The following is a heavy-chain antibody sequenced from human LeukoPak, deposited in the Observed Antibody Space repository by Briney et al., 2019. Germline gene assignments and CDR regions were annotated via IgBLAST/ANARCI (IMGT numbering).Heavy chain of an antibody. Sequence: ASVKVSCKASGYTFTSYDINWVRQATGQGLEGRGGMNPNSGNTGYAQKFQGRVTMTRNTSISTAYMELSSLRSEDTAVYYCARGGIVVVTARPYYFDYWGQGTLVTVSS. J-gene: IGHJ4*02. CDR2: MNPNSGNT. CDR1: GYTFTSYD. CDR3: ARGGIVVVTARPYYFDY. D-gene: IGHD2-21*02. V-gene: IGHV1-8*01.